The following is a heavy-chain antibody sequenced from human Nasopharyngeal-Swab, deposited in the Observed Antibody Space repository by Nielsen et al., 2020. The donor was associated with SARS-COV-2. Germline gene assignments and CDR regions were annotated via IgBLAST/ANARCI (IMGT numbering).Heavy chain of an antibody. J-gene: IGHJ6*02. Sequence: GGSRRPPWAASGLTFSSYAMSWVRQAQGKGREWVSAISGRGGTTYYADSVKGRFTISRDNSKNTLYLQMNSLRAEDTAVYYCAKSNGDITIFGVVIRGRYGMDVWGQGTTVTVSS. CDR3: AKSNGDITIFGVVIRGRYGMDV. V-gene: IGHV3-23*01. CDR1: GLTFSSYA. D-gene: IGHD3-3*01. CDR2: ISGRGGTT.